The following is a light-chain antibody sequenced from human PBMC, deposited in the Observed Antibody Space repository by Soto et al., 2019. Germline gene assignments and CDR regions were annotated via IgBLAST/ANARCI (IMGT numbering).Light chain of an antibody. Sequence: PGERATLSCRASQSVSSNDLAWYQQKPGQAPRLLIYRASNRATGVPDRFTGSGSGTDFTLTITRLEPEDFAVYYCQQYGSSPRTFGHGTKVDIK. J-gene: IGKJ3*01. CDR1: QSVSSND. V-gene: IGKV3-20*01. CDR2: RAS. CDR3: QQYGSSPRT.